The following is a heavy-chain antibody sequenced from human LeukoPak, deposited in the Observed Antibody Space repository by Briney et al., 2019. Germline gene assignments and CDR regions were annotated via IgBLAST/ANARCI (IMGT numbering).Heavy chain of an antibody. J-gene: IGHJ4*02. CDR2: IKQDGSEK. CDR3: ARGREGYSYVYEC. D-gene: IGHD5-18*01. Sequence: GGSLRLSCAASGFTFSSYWMSWVRQAPGKGLEWVANIKQDGSEKYYVGSVKGRFTISRDNAKNSLYLQMNSLRAEDTAVYYCARGREGYSYVYECWGQGTLVTVSS. V-gene: IGHV3-7*01. CDR1: GFTFSSYW.